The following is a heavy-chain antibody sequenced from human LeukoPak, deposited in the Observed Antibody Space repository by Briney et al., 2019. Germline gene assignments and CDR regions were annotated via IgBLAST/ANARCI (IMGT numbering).Heavy chain of an antibody. V-gene: IGHV3-11*01. CDR1: GFNFSDYY. CDR3: AGGLLEAQGWLQWLGTVYSMDV. CDR2: MSSRSGII. J-gene: IGHJ6*02. Sequence: GGSLRLSCAASGFNFSDYYMNWIRQSPGKGLEWISYMSSRSGIIYYADSVKGRFTISRDNARNSLYLQMNSLRVDDTAVYYCAGGLLEAQGWLQWLGTVYSMDVWGQGTPVTVSS. D-gene: IGHD5-24*01.